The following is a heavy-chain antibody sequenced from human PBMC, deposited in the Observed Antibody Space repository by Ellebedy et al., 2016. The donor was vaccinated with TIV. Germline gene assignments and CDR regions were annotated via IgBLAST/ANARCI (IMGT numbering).Heavy chain of an antibody. J-gene: IGHJ4*02. CDR1: GYSFPSYD. CDR3: ARGGPAASPSFDY. Sequence: AASVKVSCKTSGYSFPSYDIFWKRYPPGQGLELVGRMNANSGKTYYTQKFQSRITLTRDTSVSTAYLELSSLMSEDTAMYYCARGGPAASPSFDYWGQGALVTVSS. CDR2: MNANSGKT. V-gene: IGHV1-8*01. D-gene: IGHD6-25*01.